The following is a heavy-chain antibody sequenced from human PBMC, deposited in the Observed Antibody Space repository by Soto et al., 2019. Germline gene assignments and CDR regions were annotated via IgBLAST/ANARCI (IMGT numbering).Heavy chain of an antibody. Sequence: QVHLVQSGAEVRKPGASVKVSCKVSGYTPTEKHMHWVRKGPGKGLEWMGGLDPEEGKTIYTQQFQGRVILSEETSTDTAYVELSRLRSGDTAVYYCATARAGTGVYYYYGLDGWGQGSKVTVSS. D-gene: IGHD2-8*02. J-gene: IGHJ6*02. CDR1: GYTPTEKH. CDR3: ATARAGTGVYYYYGLDG. V-gene: IGHV1-24*01. CDR2: LDPEEGKT.